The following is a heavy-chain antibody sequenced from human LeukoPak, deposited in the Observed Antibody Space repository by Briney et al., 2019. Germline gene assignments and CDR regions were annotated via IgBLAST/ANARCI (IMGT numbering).Heavy chain of an antibody. D-gene: IGHD1-14*01. V-gene: IGHV1-24*01. CDR3: ARDPGPRSRNPPDY. CDR2: FDPEDGET. CDR1: GYTLTELS. J-gene: IGHJ4*02. Sequence: GASVKVSCKVSGYTLTELSMHWVRQAPGKGLEWMGGFDPEDGETIYAQKFQDRVTMTTDTSTSTAYIELRGLRSDDTAIYYRARDPGPRSRNPPDYWGQGTQVTVSS.